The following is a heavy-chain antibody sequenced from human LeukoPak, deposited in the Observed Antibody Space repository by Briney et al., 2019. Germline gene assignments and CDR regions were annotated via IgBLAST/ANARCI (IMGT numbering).Heavy chain of an antibody. Sequence: GGALRLPCGTSWFTFSSYSMNWVRQAPGKGLEWVSGINWNGSSTGYADSVKGRFTISRDNAKNSLYLQMNSLRAEDTALYHCARHAVKQWLGLYNWFDPWGQGTLVTVSS. D-gene: IGHD6-19*01. V-gene: IGHV3-20*01. J-gene: IGHJ5*02. CDR1: WFTFSSYS. CDR2: INWNGSST. CDR3: ARHAVKQWLGLYNWFDP.